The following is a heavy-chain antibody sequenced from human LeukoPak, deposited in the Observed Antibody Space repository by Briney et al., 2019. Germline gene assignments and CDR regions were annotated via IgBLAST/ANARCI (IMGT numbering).Heavy chain of an antibody. V-gene: IGHV1-69*06. D-gene: IGHD5-18*01. Sequence: SVKVSCKASGGTFSSYAISWVRQAPGQGLEWIGGIIPIFGTANYAQKFQGRVTITADKSTSTAYMELSSLRSEDTAVYYCARDRGYSYGYSYYWGQGTLVTVSS. J-gene: IGHJ4*02. CDR1: GGTFSSYA. CDR2: IIPIFGTA. CDR3: ARDRGYSYGYSYY.